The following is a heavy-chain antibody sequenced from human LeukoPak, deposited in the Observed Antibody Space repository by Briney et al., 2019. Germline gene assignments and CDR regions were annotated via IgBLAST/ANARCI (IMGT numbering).Heavy chain of an antibody. D-gene: IGHD3-10*01. V-gene: IGHV4-61*02. CDR2: VYTGSA. Sequence: SETLSLTCTVSGASISSNNYWWNWIRQPAGKGLEWIGRVYTGSANYNSSLKSRVDISVDTSKNHFSLKLTSVTAADTAVYYCASLGSRDFWGQGTLVTVSS. CDR1: GASISSNNYW. CDR3: ASLGSRDF. J-gene: IGHJ4*02.